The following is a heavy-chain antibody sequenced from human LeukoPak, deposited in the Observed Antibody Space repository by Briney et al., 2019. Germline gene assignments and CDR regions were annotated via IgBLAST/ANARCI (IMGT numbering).Heavy chain of an antibody. CDR3: ARLSRYSYGFKDY. CDR1: GYSFTSYW. CDR2: TYRGGSDT. J-gene: IGHJ4*02. V-gene: IGHV5-51*01. Sequence: GESLKISCKGSGYSFTSYWIGWVRQMPGKGLEWMGITYRGGSDTRYSPSFQGQVTISADKSISTAYLQWSSLKASDTAMYYCARLSRYSYGFKDYWGQGTLVTVSS. D-gene: IGHD5-18*01.